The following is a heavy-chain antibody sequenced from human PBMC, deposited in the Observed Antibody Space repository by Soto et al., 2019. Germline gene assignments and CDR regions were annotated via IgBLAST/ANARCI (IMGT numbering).Heavy chain of an antibody. CDR2: IDPGDSDT. V-gene: IGHV5-51*01. D-gene: IGHD6-13*01. J-gene: IGHJ4*02. Sequence: VRQMPGQGLEWMGIIDPGDSDTRYSPSFQGRITISVDKSISTAYLQWSSLEASDTAIYYCARHAGNSWKGDYFDYWGRGALVTVSS. CDR3: ARHAGNSWKGDYFDY.